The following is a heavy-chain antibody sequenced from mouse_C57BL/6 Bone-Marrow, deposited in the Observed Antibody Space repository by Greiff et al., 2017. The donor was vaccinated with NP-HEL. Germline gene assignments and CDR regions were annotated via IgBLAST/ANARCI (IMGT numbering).Heavy chain of an antibody. J-gene: IGHJ2*01. CDR3: ARPLYYSNYDDYFDY. Sequence: QVQLQQSDAELVKPGASVKISCKVSGYTFTDHTIHWMKQRPEQGLEWIGYIYPRDGSTKYNEKFKGKATLTADKSSSTAYMQLNSLTSEDSAVYFCARPLYYSNYDDYFDYWGQGTTLTVSS. CDR1: GYTFTDHT. V-gene: IGHV1-78*01. D-gene: IGHD2-5*01. CDR2: IYPRDGST.